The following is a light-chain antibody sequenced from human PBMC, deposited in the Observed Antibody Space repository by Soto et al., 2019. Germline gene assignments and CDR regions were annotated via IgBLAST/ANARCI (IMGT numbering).Light chain of an antibody. J-gene: IGKJ2*01. CDR3: QQYGNSPYT. Sequence: EIVLTQSPGTLSLSPGERATLSCRASQSVSSAYLAWYKQKPGQAPRVLIFDASSRATGIPDRFSGSGSGTDFTLTNSRLEPADFAVYYCQQYGNSPYTFGQGTKLEIK. V-gene: IGKV3-20*01. CDR2: DAS. CDR1: QSVSSAY.